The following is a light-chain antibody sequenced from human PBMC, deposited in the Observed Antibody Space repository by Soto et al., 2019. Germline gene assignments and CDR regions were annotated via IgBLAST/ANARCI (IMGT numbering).Light chain of an antibody. CDR2: AAS. CDR1: QDISDD. Sequence: AIQMTQSPSSLSASVGDSVTITCRASQDISDDLGWYQQKPGKAPKVLIYAASSLERGVPSRFSGSGSGTDFTLTISSLQPEDFATYYCQQDYRYPLTFGGGTKVEIK. J-gene: IGKJ4*01. CDR3: QQDYRYPLT. V-gene: IGKV1-6*01.